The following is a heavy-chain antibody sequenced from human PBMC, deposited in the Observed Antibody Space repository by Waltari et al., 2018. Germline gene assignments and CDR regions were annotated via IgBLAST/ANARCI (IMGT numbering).Heavy chain of an antibody. J-gene: IGHJ4*02. CDR3: ARHGSILLWFGELLEGPFDY. CDR1: GGSISSSSYY. V-gene: IGHV4-39*01. D-gene: IGHD3-10*01. Sequence: QLQLQESGPGLVKPSETLSLTCTVSGGSISSSSYYWGWIRPPPGTGREWIGSIYYSGSTYYNPSLKSRVTISVDTSKNQFSLKLSSVTAADTAVYYCARHGSILLWFGELLEGPFDYWGQGTLVTVSS. CDR2: IYYSGST.